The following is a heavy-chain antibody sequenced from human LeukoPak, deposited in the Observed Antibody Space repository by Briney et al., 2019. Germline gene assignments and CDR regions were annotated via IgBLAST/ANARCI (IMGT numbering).Heavy chain of an antibody. CDR1: GYSISSGYY. CDR2: IYHNGNT. D-gene: IGHD5-18*01. CDR3: ARVRYNYGDSDY. J-gene: IGHJ4*02. V-gene: IGHV4-38-2*01. Sequence: PSETLSLTCAVPGYSISSGYYWGWIRQPPGKGLEWIGTIYHNGNTYYNPSLKSRVTISVDTSKNQFSLKLSSVTAADTAVYYCARVRYNYGDSDYWGQGTLVTVSS.